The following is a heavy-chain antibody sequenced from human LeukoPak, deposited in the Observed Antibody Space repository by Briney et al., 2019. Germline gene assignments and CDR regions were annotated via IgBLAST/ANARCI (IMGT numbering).Heavy chain of an antibody. CDR2: IKQDGSEK. CDR1: GFTFSSYW. CDR3: ASLSSSWATSYYYGMDV. V-gene: IGHV3-7*01. D-gene: IGHD6-13*01. J-gene: IGHJ6*02. Sequence: GGSLRLSCAASGFTFSSYWMSWVRQAPGKGLEWVANIKQDGSEKYYVDSVKGRFTISRDNAKNSLYLQMNSLRAEDTAVYYCASLSSSWATSYYYGMDVWGQGTTVTVSS.